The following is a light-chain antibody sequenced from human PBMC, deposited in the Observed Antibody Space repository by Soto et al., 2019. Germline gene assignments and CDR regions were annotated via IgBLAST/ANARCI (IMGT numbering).Light chain of an antibody. CDR2: GAS. CDR1: QSVSSSY. Sequence: EIVLTQSPATLSLSPGERATLSCRARQSVSSSYLAWYQQKPGQAPRLLIYGASSRATGIPDRFNGSGSGTDFTLTISRLEPEDFAVYYCQQYGSSPLTFGGGTKVDIK. J-gene: IGKJ4*01. CDR3: QQYGSSPLT. V-gene: IGKV3-20*01.